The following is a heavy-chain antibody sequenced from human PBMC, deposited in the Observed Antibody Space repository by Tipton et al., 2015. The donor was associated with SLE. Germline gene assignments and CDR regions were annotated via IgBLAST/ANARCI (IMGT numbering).Heavy chain of an antibody. V-gene: IGHV3-23*01. J-gene: IGHJ4*02. Sequence: SLRLSCAASGFTFSSYAMSWVRQAPGKGLEWVSGISGRGGSTYYADSVKGRFSISRDNSKNTLYLQMNSLRAEDTAVFYCAKDQGYRSPVVPATPSPYFDSWGQGTLVTVSS. CDR3: AKDQGYRSPVVPATPSPYFDS. CDR2: ISGRGGST. D-gene: IGHD2-15*01. CDR1: GFTFSSYA.